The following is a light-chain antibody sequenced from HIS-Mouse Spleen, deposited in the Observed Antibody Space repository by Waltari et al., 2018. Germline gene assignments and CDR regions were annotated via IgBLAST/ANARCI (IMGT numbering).Light chain of an antibody. V-gene: IGKV1-9*01. CDR3: QQLNSYPPT. CDR1: QGISSY. CDR2: AAS. J-gene: IGKJ1*01. Sequence: DIQFIQPPSFVSGSVGDRLPITCRASQGISSYLAWYQQKPGKAPKLLIYAASTLQSGVPSRFSGSGSGTEFTLTISSLQPEDFATYYCQQLNSYPPTFGQGTKVEIK.